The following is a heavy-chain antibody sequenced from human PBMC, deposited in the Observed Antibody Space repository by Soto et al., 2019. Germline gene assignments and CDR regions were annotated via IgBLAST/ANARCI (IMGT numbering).Heavy chain of an antibody. D-gene: IGHD1-20*01. V-gene: IGHV4-31*03. J-gene: IGHJ4*02. CDR2: IYYSGST. CDR1: GGSINRGGYY. CDR3: ARADNWNFDY. Sequence: LSLTFTFSGGSINRGGYYWSWIRQHPGKGLEWIGYIYYSGSTYYNPSLKSRVTISVDTSKNQFSLKLSSVTAADTAVYYCARADNWNFDYWGQGTLVNVSA.